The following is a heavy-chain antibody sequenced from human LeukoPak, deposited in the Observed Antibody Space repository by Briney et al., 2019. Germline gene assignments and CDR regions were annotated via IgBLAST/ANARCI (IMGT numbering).Heavy chain of an antibody. D-gene: IGHD1-26*01. J-gene: IGHJ4*02. Sequence: PSETLSLTCTVSGGSISSYYWSWIRQPPGKGLEWIGYIYYSGSTNYNPSLKSRVTISVDTSKNQFSLKLSSVTAADTAVYYCARARGGTYPFDYWGPGTLVSVSS. V-gene: IGHV4-59*08. CDR3: ARARGGTYPFDY. CDR2: IYYSGST. CDR1: GGSISSYY.